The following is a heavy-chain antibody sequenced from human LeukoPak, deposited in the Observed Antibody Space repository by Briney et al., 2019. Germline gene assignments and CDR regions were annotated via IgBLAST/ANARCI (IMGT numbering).Heavy chain of an antibody. Sequence: PGGSLRLSCAASGFNFGVHYMSWLRQAPGKRPEGISYISANGGDIAYADSVKGRFTISRDNAKNSLHLQMNRLRVEDTAVYHCVRHSGRAGGQWGQGTLIAVSS. CDR3: VRHSGRAGGQ. J-gene: IGHJ4*02. V-gene: IGHV3-11*01. CDR1: GFNFGVHY. CDR2: ISANGGDI. D-gene: IGHD3-10*01.